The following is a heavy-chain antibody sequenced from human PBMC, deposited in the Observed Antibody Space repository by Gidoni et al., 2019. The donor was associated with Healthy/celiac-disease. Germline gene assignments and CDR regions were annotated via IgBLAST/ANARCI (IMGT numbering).Heavy chain of an antibody. D-gene: IGHD3-16*01. J-gene: IGHJ5*02. CDR1: RGPISRSSYY. Sequence: QLQLQESRPGLVKPSETLSLTCTVSRGPISRSSYYWGWIRQPPGKGLEWIGSIYYSGSTYYNPSLKSRVTISVDTSKNQCSLKLSSVTAADTAVYYCARHGGDPTFRWFDPWGQGTLVTVSS. CDR2: IYYSGST. CDR3: ARHGGDPTFRWFDP. V-gene: IGHV4-39*01.